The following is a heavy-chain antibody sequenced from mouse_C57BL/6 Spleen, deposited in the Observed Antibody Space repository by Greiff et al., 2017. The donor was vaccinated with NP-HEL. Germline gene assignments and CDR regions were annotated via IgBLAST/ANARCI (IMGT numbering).Heavy chain of an antibody. D-gene: IGHD1-1*01. CDR1: GFTFSSYT. CDR3: ARHAYYYGSSYYFDY. Sequence: EVMLVESGGGLVKPGGSLKLSCAASGFTFSSYTMSWVRQTPEKRLEWVATISGGGGNTYYPDSVKGRFTISRDNAKNTLYLQMSSLRSEDTALYYCARHAYYYGSSYYFDYWGQGTTLTVSS. CDR2: ISGGGGNT. J-gene: IGHJ2*01. V-gene: IGHV5-9*01.